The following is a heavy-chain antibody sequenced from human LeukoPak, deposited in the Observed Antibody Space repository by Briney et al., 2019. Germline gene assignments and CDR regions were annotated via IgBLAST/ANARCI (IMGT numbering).Heavy chain of an antibody. Sequence: GGSLRLSCAASGFTFSNAWMSWVRQAPGKGLDWVGHITSKTDGETTDYAAPVKGRFTISRDDSQSTLYLQMNSLNTEDTAVYYCMSRASHSGWVRDVGYWGQGTLVTVSS. D-gene: IGHD5-12*01. CDR3: MSRASHSGWVRDVGY. CDR1: GFTFSNAW. V-gene: IGHV3-15*01. CDR2: ITSKTDGETT. J-gene: IGHJ4*02.